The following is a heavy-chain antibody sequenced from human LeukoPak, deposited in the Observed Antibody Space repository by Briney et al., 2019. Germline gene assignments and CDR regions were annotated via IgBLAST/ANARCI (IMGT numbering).Heavy chain of an antibody. V-gene: IGHV4-59*01. D-gene: IGHD6-19*01. CDR1: GGSNSSYY. J-gene: IGHJ5*02. Sequence: SETLSLTCTVSGGSNSSYYWSWIRQPPGKGLEWIGYIYYSGSTNYNPSLKSRVTISVDTSKNQFSLKLSSVTAADTAVYYCASAVAGLDWFDPWGQGTLVTVSS. CDR2: IYYSGST. CDR3: ASAVAGLDWFDP.